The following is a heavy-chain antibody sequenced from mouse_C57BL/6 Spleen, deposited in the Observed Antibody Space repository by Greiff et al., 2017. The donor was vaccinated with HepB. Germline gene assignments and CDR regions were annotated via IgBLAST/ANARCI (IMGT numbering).Heavy chain of an antibody. V-gene: IGHV1-78*01. Sequence: VKLMESDAELVKPGASVKISCKASGYTFTDYTIHWMKQRPEQGLEWIGYIYPRDGSTKYNEKFKGKATLTADKSSSTAYMQLTSLTSEDSAVYFCAVYYDYDWFAYWGQGTLVTVSA. CDR2: IYPRDGST. CDR1: GYTFTDYT. J-gene: IGHJ3*01. D-gene: IGHD2-4*01. CDR3: AVYYDYDWFAY.